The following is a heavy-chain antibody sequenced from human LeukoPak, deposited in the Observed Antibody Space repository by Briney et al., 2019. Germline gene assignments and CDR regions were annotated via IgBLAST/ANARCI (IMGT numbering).Heavy chain of an antibody. CDR1: GGTFSSYA. J-gene: IGHJ5*02. V-gene: IGHV1-18*01. CDR3: ARVGATDNWFDP. D-gene: IGHD1-26*01. CDR2: ISAYNGNT. Sequence: ASVKVSCKASGGTFSSYAISWVRQAPGQGLEWMGWISAYNGNTNYAQKPQGRVTMTTDTSTSTAYMELRSLRSDDTAVYYCARVGATDNWFDPWGQGTLVTVSS.